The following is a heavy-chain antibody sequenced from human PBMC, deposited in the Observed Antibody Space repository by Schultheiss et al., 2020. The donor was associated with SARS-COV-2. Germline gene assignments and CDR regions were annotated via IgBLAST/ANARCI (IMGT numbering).Heavy chain of an antibody. D-gene: IGHD3-3*01. CDR2: IDPSDSYT. CDR1: GYSFTTYW. V-gene: IGHV5-10-1*01. J-gene: IGHJ6*02. Sequence: GESLKISCKGSGYSFTTYWISWVRQMPGKGLEWMGRIDPSDSYTDYSPSFQGHVTISADKSISTAYLQWSSLKASDTAMYYCARGGETGITIFGVVKRGYYYYGMDVWGQGTTVTVSS. CDR3: ARGGETGITIFGVVKRGYYYYGMDV.